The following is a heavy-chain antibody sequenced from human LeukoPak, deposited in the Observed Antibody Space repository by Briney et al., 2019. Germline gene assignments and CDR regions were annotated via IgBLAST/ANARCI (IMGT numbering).Heavy chain of an antibody. CDR1: GFTFSSYE. CDR2: ISSSGSTI. J-gene: IGHJ4*02. Sequence: PGGSLRLSCAASGFTFSSYEMNWVRQAPGKGLEWVSYISSSGSTIYYADSVKGRFTISRDNAKNSLYLQMNSLRAGDTAVYYCARVGLRPRAFDYWGQGTLVTVSS. CDR3: ARVGLRPRAFDY. V-gene: IGHV3-48*03. D-gene: IGHD5-12*01.